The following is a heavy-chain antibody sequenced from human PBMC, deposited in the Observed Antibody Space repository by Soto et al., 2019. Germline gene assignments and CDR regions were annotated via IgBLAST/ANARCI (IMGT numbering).Heavy chain of an antibody. J-gene: IGHJ6*04. CDR1: GYTLTELS. CDR3: ATGSAAACTGCYHDLHAF. D-gene: IGHD6-13*01. Sequence: ASVKVSCKVSGYTLTELSMHWVRQAPGKGLEWMGGFDSEDGETIYAQKFQGRVTMTEDTSTDTAYMELSSLRSEDTAVYYCATGSAAACTGCYHDLHAFCGKGTSDPGSS. V-gene: IGHV1-24*01. CDR2: FDSEDGET.